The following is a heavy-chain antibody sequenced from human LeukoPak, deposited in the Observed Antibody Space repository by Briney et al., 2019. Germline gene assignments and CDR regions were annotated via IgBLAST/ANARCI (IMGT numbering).Heavy chain of an antibody. CDR1: GFTLTNAW. CDR3: AAEDGWFDP. V-gene: IGHV3-15*01. CDR2: IKSKPHGGTT. Sequence: GGSLRLSCAASGFTLTNAWMNWVRQAPAKRLEWVGRIKSKPHGGTTDYAAPVKGRFTISRDDSKNTLYLQMNSLKTEDTAVYYCAAEDGWFDPWGQGTLVTVSS. J-gene: IGHJ5*02.